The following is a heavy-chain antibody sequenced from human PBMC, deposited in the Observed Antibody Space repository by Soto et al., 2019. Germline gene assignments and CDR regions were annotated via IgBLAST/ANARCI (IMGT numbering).Heavy chain of an antibody. Sequence: ASVKVSCKASGYTFTSYYMHWVRQAPGQGLEWMGIINPSGGSTSYAQKFQGRVTMTRDTSTSTVYMELSSLRSEDTAVYYCAREGTYYDFWSGYFFDENWFDPWGQGTLVTV. CDR3: AREGTYYDFWSGYFFDENWFDP. CDR1: GYTFTSYY. J-gene: IGHJ5*02. D-gene: IGHD3-3*01. CDR2: INPSGGST. V-gene: IGHV1-46*03.